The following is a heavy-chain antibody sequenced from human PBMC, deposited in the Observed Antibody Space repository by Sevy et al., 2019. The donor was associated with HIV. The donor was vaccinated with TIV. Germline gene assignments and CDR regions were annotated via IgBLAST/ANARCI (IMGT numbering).Heavy chain of an antibody. Sequence: GGSLRLSCAASGFTFSSYWMSWVPQAPGRGLEWVANIKQGGSERNYVDSVMGRFSISRDNAKKSLYLQMNSLRAEDSAVYYCARDTAAGFDYWGQGTLVTVSS. CDR1: GFTFSSYW. J-gene: IGHJ4*02. D-gene: IGHD6-13*01. V-gene: IGHV3-7*01. CDR3: ARDTAAGFDY. CDR2: IKQGGSER.